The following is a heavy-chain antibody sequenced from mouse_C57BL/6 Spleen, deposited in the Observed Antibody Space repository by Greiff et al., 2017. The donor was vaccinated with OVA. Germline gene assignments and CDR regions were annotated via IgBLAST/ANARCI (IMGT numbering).Heavy chain of an antibody. Sequence: QVQLQQPGAELVRPGSSVKLSCKASGYTFTSYWMHWVKKRPIQGLEWIGNIDPSDSETHYNQKFKDKATLTVYKSSSTAYMQLSSLTSEDSAVYYCARGGGYGFAYWGQGTLVTVSA. V-gene: IGHV1-52*01. D-gene: IGHD2-2*01. CDR1: GYTFTSYW. J-gene: IGHJ3*01. CDR2: IDPSDSET. CDR3: ARGGGYGFAY.